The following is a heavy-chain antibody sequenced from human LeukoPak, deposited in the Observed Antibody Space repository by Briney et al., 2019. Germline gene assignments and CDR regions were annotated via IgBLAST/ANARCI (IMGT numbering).Heavy chain of an antibody. Sequence: PGGSLRLSCAASGLTFRNAWMSWVRQAPGKGLEWVGRIKSKNNGGTTDYAAPVTGRFTISRDDSRNTLYLQMNSLKTEDTGVYYCTTGSTSDYGSGSYTTIDYWGQGTLVTVSS. J-gene: IGHJ4*02. V-gene: IGHV3-15*01. CDR2: IKSKNNGGTT. CDR1: GLTFRNAW. CDR3: TTGSTSDYGSGSYTTIDY. D-gene: IGHD3-10*01.